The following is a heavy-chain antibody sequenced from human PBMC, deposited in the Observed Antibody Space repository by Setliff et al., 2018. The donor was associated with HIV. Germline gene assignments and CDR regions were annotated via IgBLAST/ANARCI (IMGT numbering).Heavy chain of an antibody. CDR1: GGSSIANTFA. Sequence: SETLSLTCSVSGGSSIANTFASTWIRQSPGKGLEYIGDVSYSGATMYTNYNPSLESRVTVSEDTSRHQFSLKLTSVTADGTGIYYCARGPPFAYWGQGLLVTVSS. V-gene: IGHV4-39*07. CDR3: ARGPPFAY. J-gene: IGHJ4*02. CDR2: VSYSGAT.